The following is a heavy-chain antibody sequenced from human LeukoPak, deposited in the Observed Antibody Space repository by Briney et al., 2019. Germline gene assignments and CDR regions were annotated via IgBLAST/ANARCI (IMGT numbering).Heavy chain of an antibody. J-gene: IGHJ5*02. V-gene: IGHV4-34*01. Sequence: PSETLSLTCAVYGGSFSGYYWSWIRQPPGKGLEWIGEINHSGSTNYNPSLKSRVTISVDTSKNPFSLKLSSVTAADTAVYYCARGATYYDFWSGYRTPNWFDPWGQGTLVTVSS. CDR1: GGSFSGYY. D-gene: IGHD3-3*01. CDR3: ARGATYYDFWSGYRTPNWFDP. CDR2: INHSGST.